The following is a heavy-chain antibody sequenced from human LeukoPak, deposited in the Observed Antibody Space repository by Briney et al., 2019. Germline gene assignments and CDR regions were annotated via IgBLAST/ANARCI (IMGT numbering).Heavy chain of an antibody. J-gene: IGHJ3*02. V-gene: IGHV3-23*01. Sequence: GGSLRLSCAASGFTFSSYAMSWVRQAPGKGLEWVSAISGNGGSTYYADSVKGRFTISRDNSKNTLYLQMNSLRAEDTAVYYCAKENGCSSTSCYMHAFDIWGQGTMVTVSS. CDR1: GFTFSSYA. D-gene: IGHD2-2*02. CDR2: ISGNGGST. CDR3: AKENGCSSTSCYMHAFDI.